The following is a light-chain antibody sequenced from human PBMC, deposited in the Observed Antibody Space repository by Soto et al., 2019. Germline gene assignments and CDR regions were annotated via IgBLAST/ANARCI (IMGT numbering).Light chain of an antibody. CDR2: LGS. V-gene: IGKV2-28*01. CDR3: MQARQTPRT. J-gene: IGKJ1*01. Sequence: DIVMTQSPLSLPVTPGEPASISCRSSQSLLHSNGYNYLDWYLQKPGQSPQLLIYLGSNWASGVPDRFRGSGSGTDFTLKISRVEAEDVGVYYCMQARQTPRTFGQGTKVEIK. CDR1: QSLLHSNGYNY.